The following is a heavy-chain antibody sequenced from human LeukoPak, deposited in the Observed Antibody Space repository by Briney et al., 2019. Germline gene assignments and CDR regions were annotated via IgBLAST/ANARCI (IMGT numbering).Heavy chain of an antibody. CDR2: IKQDGSEK. V-gene: IGHV3-7*01. D-gene: IGHD6-19*01. CDR1: GFTFSADW. CDR3: TRHYGWSNYN. J-gene: IGHJ4*02. Sequence: PGGSLRLSCAASGFTFSADWMAWVRQAPGKGLEWVANIKQDGSEKYYVASVKGRFTISRDNSKNPLYLQMNSLRADDTAVYYCTRHYGWSNYNWGQGTLVTVSS.